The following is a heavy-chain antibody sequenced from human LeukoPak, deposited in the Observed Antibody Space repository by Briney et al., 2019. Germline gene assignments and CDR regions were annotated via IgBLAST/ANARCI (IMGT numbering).Heavy chain of an antibody. CDR3: ARVGMGNSFDY. CDR1: GFTFSNYK. D-gene: IGHD2-15*01. V-gene: IGHV3-48*03. Sequence: QPGGSLRLSCAASGFTFSNYKMNWVRQAPGKGLEWVSYISSGGTTIYYADSVKGRFTISRDNAKNSLYLQMNSLRAEDTAVYYCARVGMGNSFDYWGQGTLVTVSS. J-gene: IGHJ4*02. CDR2: ISSGGTTI.